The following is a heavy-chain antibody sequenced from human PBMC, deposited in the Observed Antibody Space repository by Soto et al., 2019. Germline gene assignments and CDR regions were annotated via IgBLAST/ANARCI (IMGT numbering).Heavy chain of an antibody. J-gene: IGHJ5*02. V-gene: IGHV4-34*01. CDR1: GGSFSGYY. Sequence: PSETLSLTCAVYGGSFSGYYWSWIRQPPGKGLEWIGEINHSGSTNYNPSLKSRVTISVDTSKNQFSLKLSSVTAADTAVYYCARGRSSGWYGARGGWFDPWGQGTMLTV. D-gene: IGHD6-19*01. CDR3: ARGRSSGWYGARGGWFDP. CDR2: INHSGST.